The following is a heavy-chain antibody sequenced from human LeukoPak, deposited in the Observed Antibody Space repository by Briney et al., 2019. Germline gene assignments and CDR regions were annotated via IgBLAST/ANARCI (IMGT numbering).Heavy chain of an antibody. J-gene: IGHJ4*02. V-gene: IGHV3-7*01. CDR3: ARDSYTSAIDY. CDR2: IKQDGSEI. Sequence: GGSLRLSCVASGFTFSSHWMRWVRQAPGKGLEWVATIKQDGSEIYYVDSVKGRFTISRDNAKNSLYLQMSGLRAEDTAVFYCARDSYTSAIDYWGQGTLVTVSS. D-gene: IGHD6-19*01. CDR1: GFTFSSHW.